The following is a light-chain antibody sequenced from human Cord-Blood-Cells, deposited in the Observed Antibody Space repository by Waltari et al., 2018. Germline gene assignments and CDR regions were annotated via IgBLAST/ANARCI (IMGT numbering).Light chain of an antibody. J-gene: IGKJ5*01. CDR2: GAS. CDR1: QSVSSN. V-gene: IGKV3-15*01. CDR3: QQYNNWPPVT. Sequence: EIVMTQSTDTLPVSPGERATLTCRASQSVSSNLAWYQQKPGQAPRLLIYGASTRATGIPARFSGSGSGTEFTLTISSLQSEDFAVYYCQQYNNWPPVTFGQGTRLEIK.